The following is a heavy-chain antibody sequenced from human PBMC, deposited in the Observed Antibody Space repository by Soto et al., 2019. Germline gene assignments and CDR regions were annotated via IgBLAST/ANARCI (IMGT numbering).Heavy chain of an antibody. CDR1: GFTFSTYS. CDR3: ARDALGASFMGLNP. J-gene: IGHJ5*02. CDR2: IIGSSSTK. D-gene: IGHD3-10*01. Sequence: GGSLRLSCAASGFTFSTYSMNWVRQAPGKGLEWVSYIIGSSSTKYYADSVKGRFTISRDNAKSSLYLQMNNLRDEDTAVYFFARDALGASFMGLNPWGQGTLVTVSS. V-gene: IGHV3-48*02.